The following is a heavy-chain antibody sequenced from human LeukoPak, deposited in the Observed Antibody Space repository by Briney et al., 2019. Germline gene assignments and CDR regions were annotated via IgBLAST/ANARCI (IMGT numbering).Heavy chain of an antibody. V-gene: IGHV3-30*02. CDR3: AKVERYSGYDFTIDY. D-gene: IGHD5-12*01. Sequence: GGSLRLSCAASGFTFSSYGMHWVRQAPGKGLEWVAFIRYDGSNKYYADSVKGRFTISRDNPKNTLYLQMNSLRAEDTAVYYCAKVERYSGYDFTIDYWGQGTLVTVSS. CDR1: GFTFSSYG. CDR2: IRYDGSNK. J-gene: IGHJ4*02.